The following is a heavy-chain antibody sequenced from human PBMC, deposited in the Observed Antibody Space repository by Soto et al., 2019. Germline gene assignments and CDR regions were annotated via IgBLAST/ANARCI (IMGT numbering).Heavy chain of an antibody. CDR3: ATGGREQGIPTPISCKRDC. Sequence: SDTLSLTCAVYGGSFSGYYWSWIRQPPGKGLEWIGEINHSGSTNYNPSLKSRVTISVDMSKNQFSLKLSSVTAADTAVYHCATGGREQGIPTPISCKRDCWGKGEMVTFAS. V-gene: IGHV4-34*01. CDR1: GGSFSGYY. CDR2: INHSGST. D-gene: IGHD6-25*01. J-gene: IGHJ3*01.